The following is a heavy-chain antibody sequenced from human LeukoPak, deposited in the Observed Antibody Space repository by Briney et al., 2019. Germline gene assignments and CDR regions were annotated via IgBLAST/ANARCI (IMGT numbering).Heavy chain of an antibody. D-gene: IGHD2-2*01. J-gene: IGHJ3*02. CDR1: GFTFSSYW. Sequence: GGSLRLSCAASGFTFSSYWMHWVRQAPGEGLVWVSRINSDGSSTSYADSVKGRFTISRDNAKNTLYLQMNSLRAEDTAVYYCARSLVVPAAALVTRPHGDAFDIWGQGTMVTVSS. CDR2: INSDGSST. V-gene: IGHV3-74*01. CDR3: ARSLVVPAAALVTRPHGDAFDI.